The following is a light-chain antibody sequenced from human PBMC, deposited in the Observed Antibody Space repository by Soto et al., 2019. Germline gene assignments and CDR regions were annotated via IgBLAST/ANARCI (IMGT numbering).Light chain of an antibody. Sequence: IQLTQSPSSLSTSVGDRVTITCRASQGISSYLAWYQQKPGKAPKLLIYAASTLQSGVPSRFSGSGSGTDFTLTISSLQPEDFATYYCQQLNSSPFTFGPGTKVDTK. V-gene: IGKV1-9*01. CDR2: AAS. J-gene: IGKJ3*01. CDR3: QQLNSSPFT. CDR1: QGISSY.